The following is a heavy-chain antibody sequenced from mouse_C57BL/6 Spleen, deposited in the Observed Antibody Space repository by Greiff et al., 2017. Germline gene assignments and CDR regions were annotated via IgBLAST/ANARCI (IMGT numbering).Heavy chain of an antibody. Sequence: QVQLQQPGAELVRPGSSVKLSCKASGYTFTSYWMHWVKQRPIQGLEWIGNIDPSDSETHYNQKFKDKATLTVDKSSSTAYMQLSSLTSEDSAVYYCARVDHGRRYAMDYWGQGTSVTVSS. CDR1: GYTFTSYW. V-gene: IGHV1-52*01. CDR2: IDPSDSET. J-gene: IGHJ4*01. CDR3: ARVDHGRRYAMDY.